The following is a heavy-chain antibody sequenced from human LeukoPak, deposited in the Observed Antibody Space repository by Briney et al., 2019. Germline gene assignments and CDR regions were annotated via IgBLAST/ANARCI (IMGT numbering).Heavy chain of an antibody. D-gene: IGHD5/OR15-5a*01. V-gene: IGHV4-39*01. CDR3: ATSDTVSTYNWFDP. CDR1: GGSISSNTYY. CDR2: IHYSGST. Sequence: PWETLSLTRTVSGGSISSNTYYWGWIRRPPGKGLEWIGNIHYSGSTYYNPSLKSRVTISVDTSKNQFSLNLSSLTAADTAVYYCATSDTVSTYNWFDPWGQGTLVTVSS. J-gene: IGHJ5*02.